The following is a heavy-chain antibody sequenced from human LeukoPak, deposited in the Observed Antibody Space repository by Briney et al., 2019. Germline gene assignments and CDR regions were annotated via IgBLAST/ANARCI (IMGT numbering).Heavy chain of an antibody. V-gene: IGHV4-61*02. Sequence: SETLSLTCTVSGGSISSGSYYWSWIRQPAGKGLEWIGRIYTSGSTNYNPSLKSRVTISVDTSKNQFSLKLSSVTAADTAVYYCARDLMVRGVDFPYYYYYMDVWGKGTTVTISS. CDR2: IYTSGST. J-gene: IGHJ6*03. CDR1: GGSISSGSYY. D-gene: IGHD3-10*01. CDR3: ARDLMVRGVDFPYYYYYMDV.